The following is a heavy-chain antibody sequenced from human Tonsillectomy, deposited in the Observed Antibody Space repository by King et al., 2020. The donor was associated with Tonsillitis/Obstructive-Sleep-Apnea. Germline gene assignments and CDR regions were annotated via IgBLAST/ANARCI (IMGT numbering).Heavy chain of an antibody. CDR1: GFTFSNYG. J-gene: IGHJ6*03. Sequence: VQLVESGGGVVQPGRSLRLSCAASGFTFSNYGIHWVRQPPGKVLEWVALISYDGSNEYYADSVKGRFTISRDNSKNTLYLQMTSLRAEDTAVYYCAKGLFSSSSPYYYYYYIDVWGKGTTVTVSS. CDR2: ISYDGSNE. V-gene: IGHV3-30*18. D-gene: IGHD6-6*01. CDR3: AKGLFSSSSPYYYYYYIDV.